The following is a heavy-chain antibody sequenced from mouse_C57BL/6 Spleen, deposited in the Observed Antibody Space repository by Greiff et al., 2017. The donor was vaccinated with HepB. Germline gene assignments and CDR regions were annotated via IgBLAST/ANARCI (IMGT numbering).Heavy chain of an antibody. CDR2: ISPGSGST. CDR3: AEGNNYYAMDY. Sequence: QVQLQQPGAELVKPGASVKMSCKASGYTFTSYWITWVKQRPGQGLEWIGDISPGSGSTNYNEKFKSKATLTVDTSSSTAYMQLSSMTSEDSAVYYCAEGNNYYAMDYWGQGTSVTVSS. V-gene: IGHV1-55*01. J-gene: IGHJ4*01. CDR1: GYTFTSYW. D-gene: IGHD2-1*01.